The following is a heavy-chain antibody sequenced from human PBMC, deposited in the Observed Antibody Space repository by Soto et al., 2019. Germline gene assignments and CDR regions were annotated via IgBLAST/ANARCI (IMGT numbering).Heavy chain of an antibody. CDR2: IKQDGSEK. CDR3: VRDWSTFWGMDV. J-gene: IGHJ6*02. V-gene: IGHV3-7*01. CDR1: GFTFSTYW. Sequence: GGSLRLSCAASGFTFSTYWMNWVRQAPGKGLEWVANIKQDGSEKYYADSVKGRFAISRDNAKDSLFLQMNNLRAEDTAVYYCVRDWSTFWGMDVWGQGTTVTVS.